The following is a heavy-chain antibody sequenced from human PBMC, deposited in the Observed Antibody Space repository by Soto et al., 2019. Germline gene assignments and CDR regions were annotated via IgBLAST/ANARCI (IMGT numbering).Heavy chain of an antibody. J-gene: IGHJ4*02. Sequence: PGGSLRLSCAASGFPFSNYAMTWVRQAPGKGLEWVSGLSDSGDSIYYADSVKGRFTIYRDNSMNTLYLQMNTLRVEDTAVYYCAKVSSSWYAGFFDLWGQGTLVTVSS. CDR1: GFPFSNYA. D-gene: IGHD6-13*01. CDR2: LSDSGDSI. V-gene: IGHV3-23*01. CDR3: AKVSSSWYAGFFDL.